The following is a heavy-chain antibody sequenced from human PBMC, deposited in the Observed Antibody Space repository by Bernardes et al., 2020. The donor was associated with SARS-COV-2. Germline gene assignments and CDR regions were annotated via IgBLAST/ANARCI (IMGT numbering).Heavy chain of an antibody. J-gene: IGHJ4*02. D-gene: IGHD6-25*01. V-gene: IGHV3-23*01. CDR3: AVPRGSSSGGLDY. CDR1: GFSFSSYT. Sequence: GGSLRLSCAASGFSFSSYTMSWVRQAPGKGLEWVSSISSSGSITYYADSVKGRFTISRDNSKNTLYLQMNSLRAEDTAVYYCAVPRGSSSGGLDYWGQGTLVTVSS. CDR2: ISSSGSIT.